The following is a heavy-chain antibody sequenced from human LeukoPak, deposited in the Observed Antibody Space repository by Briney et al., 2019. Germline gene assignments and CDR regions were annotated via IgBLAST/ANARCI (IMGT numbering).Heavy chain of an antibody. CDR2: IIPIFGTA. Sequence: SVKVSCKASGGTFSTYAITWVRQAPGQGLEWMGGIIPIFGTANYAQKFQDRVTITTDASTSTVYMEQTSLRSEDTAVYYCARTPQHSYYYYNMDVWGKGTTVTVAS. D-gene: IGHD5-18*01. J-gene: IGHJ6*03. V-gene: IGHV1-69*05. CDR1: GGTFSTYA. CDR3: ARTPQHSYYYYNMDV.